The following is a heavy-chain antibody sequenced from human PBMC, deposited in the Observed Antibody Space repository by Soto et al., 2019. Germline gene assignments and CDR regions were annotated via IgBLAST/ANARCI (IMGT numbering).Heavy chain of an antibody. CDR3: ASRQGGIAAAGSPHS. Sequence: QVQLQQWGAGLLKPSETLSLTCAVYGGSFSGYYWSWIRQPPGKGLEWIGEINHSGSTNYNPSLKRRVTISVDTSKNQFSLKLSSVTAADTAVYYCASRQGGIAAAGSPHSWGQGTLVTVSS. CDR2: INHSGST. V-gene: IGHV4-34*01. J-gene: IGHJ4*02. CDR1: GGSFSGYY. D-gene: IGHD6-13*01.